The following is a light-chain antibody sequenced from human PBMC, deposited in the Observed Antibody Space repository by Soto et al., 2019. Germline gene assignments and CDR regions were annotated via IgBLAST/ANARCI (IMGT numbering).Light chain of an antibody. J-gene: IGKJ1*01. CDR2: GAS. CDR1: QSVSSN. Sequence: EMGLPQSPSTLSVSPGERATLSCMASQSVSSNLAWYQQKPGQAPRLLIYGASTRATGIPARFSGSGSGTEFTLTISSLQSEDFAVYYCQQYNNWPRTFAQGTKVDIK. CDR3: QQYNNWPRT. V-gene: IGKV3-15*01.